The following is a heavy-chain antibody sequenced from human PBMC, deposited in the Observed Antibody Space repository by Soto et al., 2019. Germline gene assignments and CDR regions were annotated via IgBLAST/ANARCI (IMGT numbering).Heavy chain of an antibody. Sequence: ASVKVSCKASGYTFTSYGISWVRQAPGQGLEWMGWISAYNGNTNYAQKLQGRVTMTTDTSTSTAYMELRSLRSDDTAVYYCARERNSGSYFSYYYYGMDVWGQGTTVTVSS. CDR1: GYTFTSYG. CDR3: ARERNSGSYFSYYYYGMDV. J-gene: IGHJ6*02. D-gene: IGHD1-26*01. CDR2: ISAYNGNT. V-gene: IGHV1-18*01.